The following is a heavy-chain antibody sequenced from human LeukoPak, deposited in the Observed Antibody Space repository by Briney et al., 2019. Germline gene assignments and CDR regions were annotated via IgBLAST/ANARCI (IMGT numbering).Heavy chain of an antibody. Sequence: GGSLRLSCAASGFTLSNAWMSWVRQAPGEGVEWGGRIKSTTDGGTTDYAAPVKGRFTISRDDSKNTLYLQMNSLKTEDTAVYYCTTLVDIVAPDFDYWGQGTLVTVSS. CDR1: GFTLSNAW. D-gene: IGHD5-12*01. V-gene: IGHV3-15*01. CDR3: TTLVDIVAPDFDY. J-gene: IGHJ4*02. CDR2: IKSTTDGGTT.